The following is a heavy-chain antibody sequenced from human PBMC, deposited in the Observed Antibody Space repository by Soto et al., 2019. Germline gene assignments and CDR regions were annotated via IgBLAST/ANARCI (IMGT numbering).Heavy chain of an antibody. CDR2: IHYSGST. CDR3: ARVDSGWYAFDY. J-gene: IGHJ4*02. V-gene: IGHV4-59*01. Sequence: QVQLQESGPGLVKPSETLSHTCTVSGGSINNYYWSWIRQPPGKGLEWIGYIHYSGSTNYSPSLKSRVTISVDTSTKQFSLKLSSVTAADTAVYYCARVDSGWYAFDYWGQGTLVTVSS. CDR1: GGSINNYY. D-gene: IGHD6-19*01.